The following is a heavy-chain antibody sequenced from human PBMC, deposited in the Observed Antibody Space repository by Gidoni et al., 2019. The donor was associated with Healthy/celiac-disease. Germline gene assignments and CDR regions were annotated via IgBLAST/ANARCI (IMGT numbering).Heavy chain of an antibody. CDR1: GYSFPSYW. V-gene: IGHV5-51*01. Sequence: EVQLVQSGAEVKKPGESLKISCQGSGYSFPSYWIGWVRQMPGKGLAWMGIIYPGDSDTRYSPSFQGQVTISADKSISTAYLQWSSLKASDTAMYYCARQGQDCSGGSCYYGFDYWGQGTLVTVSS. J-gene: IGHJ4*02. CDR2: IYPGDSDT. D-gene: IGHD2-15*01. CDR3: ARQGQDCSGGSCYYGFDY.